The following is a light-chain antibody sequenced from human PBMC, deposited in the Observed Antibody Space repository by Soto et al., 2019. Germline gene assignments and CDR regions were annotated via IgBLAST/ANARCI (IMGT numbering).Light chain of an antibody. CDR1: QSVSSY. V-gene: IGKV3-11*01. CDR3: QQRNNWPPIT. CDR2: DAS. Sequence: EIVLTQSPATLSLSPGERATLSCRDSQSVSSYLAWYQQKPGQAPRLLIYDASNRATGIPARFSGSGSETDFTLTITSLEPEDFAVYYCQQRNNWPPITFGQGTRLEIK. J-gene: IGKJ5*01.